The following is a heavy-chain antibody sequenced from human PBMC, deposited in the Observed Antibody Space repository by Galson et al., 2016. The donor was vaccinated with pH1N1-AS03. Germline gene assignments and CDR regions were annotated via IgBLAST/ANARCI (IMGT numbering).Heavy chain of an antibody. CDR2: INWNSGHI. J-gene: IGHJ3*02. CDR1: GFTFGDYA. D-gene: IGHD3-10*01. CDR3: AKGQHGYGGSGSIDM. Sequence: SLRLSCAASGFTFGDYAMHWVRQVPGKGLDWVSHINWNSGHIDYADSVKGRFTLSRDNARSFLYLQMKSLRTGDTGLYFCAKGQHGYGGSGSIDMWGQGTMVIVSS. V-gene: IGHV3-9*01.